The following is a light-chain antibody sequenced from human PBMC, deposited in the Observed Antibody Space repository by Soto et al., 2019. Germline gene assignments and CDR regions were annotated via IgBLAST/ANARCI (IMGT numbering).Light chain of an antibody. CDR3: QQSYSTPGIT. J-gene: IGKJ5*01. CDR2: AAS. Sequence: AIQLTQSPSSLSASIGDRVTITCRASQDIRNELGWYQQKPGKAPKLLIYAASNLQSGVPSRFRGSGSGTDFSLTISSLQPEDFATYYCQQSYSTPGITFGQGTRLEIK. V-gene: IGKV1-6*01. CDR1: QDIRNE.